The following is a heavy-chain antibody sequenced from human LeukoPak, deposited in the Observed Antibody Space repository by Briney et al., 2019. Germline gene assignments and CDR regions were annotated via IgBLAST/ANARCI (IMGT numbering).Heavy chain of an antibody. J-gene: IGHJ4*02. Sequence: SETLSLTCTVSGGSISSYYWSWIWQPPGKGLEWIGYIYYSGSTNYNPSLKSRVTISVDTSKNQFSLKLSSVTAADTAVYYCARQEKGYFDYWGQGTLVTVSS. CDR2: IYYSGST. CDR3: ARQEKGYFDY. CDR1: GGSISSYY. V-gene: IGHV4-59*08.